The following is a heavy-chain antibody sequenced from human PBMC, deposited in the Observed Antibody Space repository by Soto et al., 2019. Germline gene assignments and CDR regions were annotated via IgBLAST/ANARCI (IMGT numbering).Heavy chain of an antibody. CDR2: ISAYNGNT. Sequence: ASVKVSCKASGYTFTSYGISWVRQAPGQGLEWMGWISAYNGNTNYAQKLQGRVTMTTDTSTSTAYMELRSLRSDDTAVYYCALKQTYYYDSSGYFHFDYWGQGTLVTVSS. V-gene: IGHV1-18*01. D-gene: IGHD3-22*01. J-gene: IGHJ4*02. CDR3: ALKQTYYYDSSGYFHFDY. CDR1: GYTFTSYG.